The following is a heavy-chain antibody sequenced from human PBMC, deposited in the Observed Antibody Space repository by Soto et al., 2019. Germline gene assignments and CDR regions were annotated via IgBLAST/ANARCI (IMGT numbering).Heavy chain of an antibody. D-gene: IGHD2-21*01. CDR3: AKSLLFVDHGYMDA. Sequence: QVQLVQSGAELKKPGSSVKVSCEASGGSFTSYSFTWVRQAPGQGLEWMGRIIPIQGKANYALKFQYRVTIPEDRATRTVYMELTSLRPEDTAVYFCAKSLLFVDHGYMDAWGNGTTVTVSS. CDR2: IIPIQGKA. V-gene: IGHV1-69*02. J-gene: IGHJ6*03. CDR1: GGSFTSYS.